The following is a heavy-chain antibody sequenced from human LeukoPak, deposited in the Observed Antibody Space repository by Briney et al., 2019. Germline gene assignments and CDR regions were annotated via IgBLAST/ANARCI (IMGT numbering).Heavy chain of an antibody. CDR3: ARGGGSYRPADGFNI. D-gene: IGHD1-26*01. V-gene: IGHV4-4*07. J-gene: IGHJ3*02. CDR2: MYSSGST. CDR1: GGSISTYY. Sequence: SETLSLTCIVSGGSISTYYWSWIRQPAGKGLEWIGRMYSSGSTKYNPSLQSRVTLSLDTSKDEFSLKLTSVTAADSALYYCARGGGSYRPADGFNIWGQGTMVTVSS.